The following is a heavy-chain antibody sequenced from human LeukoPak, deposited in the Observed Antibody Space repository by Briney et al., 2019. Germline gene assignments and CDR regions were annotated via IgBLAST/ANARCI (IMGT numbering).Heavy chain of an antibody. CDR1: GGSISSSSYY. D-gene: IGHD3-9*01. Sequence: SETLSLTCTVSGGSISSSSYYWGWIRQPPGKGLEWIGSIYYSGSTYYNPSLKSRVTISVDTFKNQFSLKLSSVTAADTAVYYCARGFRRYDILTGYSPSSLDYWGQGTLVTVFS. CDR3: ARGFRRYDILTGYSPSSLDY. V-gene: IGHV4-39*07. CDR2: IYYSGST. J-gene: IGHJ4*02.